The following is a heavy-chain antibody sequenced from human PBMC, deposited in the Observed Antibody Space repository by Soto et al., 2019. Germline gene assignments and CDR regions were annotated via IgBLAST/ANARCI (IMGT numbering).Heavy chain of an antibody. J-gene: IGHJ4*02. D-gene: IGHD3-10*01. CDR1: GGSISSYY. Sequence: PSETLSLTCTVSGGSISSYYWSWIRQPPGKGLEWIGYIYYGGSTNYNPSLKSRVTISVDTSKNQFSLKLSSVTAADTAVYYCARVPGITPLYYFDYWGQGTLVTVSS. V-gene: IGHV4-59*01. CDR2: IYYGGST. CDR3: ARVPGITPLYYFDY.